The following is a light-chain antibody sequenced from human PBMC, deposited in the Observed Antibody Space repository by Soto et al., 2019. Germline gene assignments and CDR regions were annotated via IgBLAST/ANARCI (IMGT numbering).Light chain of an antibody. V-gene: IGKV1-5*03. CDR1: QSTSSY. J-gene: IGKJ1*01. Sequence: DIQMTQSPSTLSASVGDRVTITCRASQSTSSYLAWCQQKPGKAPKPLIYQASSLENGVPSRFSGSGSGTEFSLTISSLQPDDFATYYCQQYSSHSTFGQGTKVDIK. CDR2: QAS. CDR3: QQYSSHST.